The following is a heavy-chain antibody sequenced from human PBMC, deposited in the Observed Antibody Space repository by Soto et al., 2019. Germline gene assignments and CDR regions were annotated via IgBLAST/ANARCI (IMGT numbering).Heavy chain of an antibody. V-gene: IGHV4-34*01. CDR1: GGSFNGYY. Sequence: QVQLQQWGAGLLKPSVTLSLTCAVYGGSFNGYYWSWIRQPPGKGLEWIGEITEIGSTLYNPSLRTRATIPTDTTKTQFSLKMTSGTAADTSLYFWEKGLGGSYPQWGQGTLVTVSA. J-gene: IGHJ4*01. CDR3: EKGLGGSYPQ. CDR2: ITEIGST. D-gene: IGHD1-26*01.